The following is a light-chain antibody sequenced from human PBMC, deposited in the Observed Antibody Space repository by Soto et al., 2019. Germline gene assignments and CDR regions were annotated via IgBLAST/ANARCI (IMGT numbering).Light chain of an antibody. CDR2: AAS. CDR3: QQSYSTTRT. Sequence: IQMTQSPSSLSASVGDRVTITCRASQDIRNDLGWYQQKPGKDPKVLIYAASSLQSGVPSRFSGSGSGTDFNLTISSLQTEDFATYYCQQSYSTTRTFGQGTKLDIK. CDR1: QDIRND. J-gene: IGKJ1*01. V-gene: IGKV1-39*01.